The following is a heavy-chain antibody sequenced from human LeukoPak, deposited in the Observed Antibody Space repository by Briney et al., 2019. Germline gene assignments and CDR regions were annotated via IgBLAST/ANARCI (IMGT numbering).Heavy chain of an antibody. CDR2: IDNSGGVT. D-gene: IGHD6-13*01. Sequence: GGSLRLSCAASGFXFSSSAIGWVRQAPGKGLEWVSVIDNSGGVTYYADFVKGRFTISRDNSKNTLNQQLNNLRAEDTAVYYCAKDRPGSSWGFDCWGQGTLVTVSA. CDR3: AKDRPGSSWGFDC. CDR1: GFXFSSSA. V-gene: IGHV3-23*01. J-gene: IGHJ4*02.